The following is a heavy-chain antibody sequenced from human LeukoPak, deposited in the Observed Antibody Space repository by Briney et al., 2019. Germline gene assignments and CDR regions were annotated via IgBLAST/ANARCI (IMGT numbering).Heavy chain of an antibody. V-gene: IGHV3-21*01. D-gene: IGHD3-10*01. J-gene: IGHJ5*02. Sequence: PGGSLRLSCAASGFTFSSYSMNWVRQAPGKGLEWVSSISSSSSYIYYADSVKGRFTISRDNAKNSLYLRMNSLRAEDTAVYYCAREPGFGELLSRTWFDPWGQGTLVTVSS. CDR1: GFTFSSYS. CDR3: AREPGFGELLSRTWFDP. CDR2: ISSSSSYI.